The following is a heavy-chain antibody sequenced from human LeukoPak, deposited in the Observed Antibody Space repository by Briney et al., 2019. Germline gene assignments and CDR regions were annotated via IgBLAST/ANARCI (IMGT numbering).Heavy chain of an antibody. Sequence: PGGSLRLSCVASGFTFSNYAMHWVRQAPGKGLEGVAVISSDGSKTYYADSVKGRFTISRDNSKKTLYVQVNSLRAEDTAVYYCAKEALRWLQLPWYFDLWGRGTLVTVSS. D-gene: IGHD5-24*01. V-gene: IGHV3-30*18. CDR2: ISSDGSKT. CDR1: GFTFSNYA. J-gene: IGHJ2*01. CDR3: AKEALRWLQLPWYFDL.